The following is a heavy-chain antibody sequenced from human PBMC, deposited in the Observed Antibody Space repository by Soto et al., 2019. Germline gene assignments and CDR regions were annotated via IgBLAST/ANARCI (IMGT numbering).Heavy chain of an antibody. CDR3: ARGGYSYGYALWYFDY. Sequence: XSVKVSCKASVYTFTGYYMHWVRQAPGQGLEWMGIINPSGGSTSYAQKFQGRVTMTRDTSTSTVYMELSSLRSEDTAVYYCARGGYSYGYALWYFDYWGQGTLVTVSS. V-gene: IGHV1-46*01. CDR1: VYTFTGYY. CDR2: INPSGGST. J-gene: IGHJ4*02. D-gene: IGHD5-18*01.